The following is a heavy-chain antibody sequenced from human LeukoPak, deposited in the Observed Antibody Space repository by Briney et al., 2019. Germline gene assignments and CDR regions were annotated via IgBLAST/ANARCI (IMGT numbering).Heavy chain of an antibody. V-gene: IGHV1-2*02. CDR2: INPNSGGT. CDR1: GYTFTGYY. Sequence: GASVKVSCKASGYTFTGYYMHWVRQAPGQGLEWMGWINPNSGGTNYAQEFQGRVTMTRDTSISTAYMELSRLRSDDTAVYYCARVQAPITIFGVAFSFDYWGQGTLVTVSS. J-gene: IGHJ4*02. CDR3: ARVQAPITIFGVAFSFDY. D-gene: IGHD3-3*01.